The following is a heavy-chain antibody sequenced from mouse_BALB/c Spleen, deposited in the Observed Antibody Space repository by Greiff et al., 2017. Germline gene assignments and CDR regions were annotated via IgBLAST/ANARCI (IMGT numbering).Heavy chain of an antibody. J-gene: IGHJ3*01. CDR1: GYTFTDYA. V-gene: IGHV1-67*01. D-gene: IGHD4-1*01. CDR3: ARNGGTFAY. Sequence: VQLQQSGPELVRPGVSVKISCKGSGYTFTDYAMHWVKQSHAKSLEWIGVISTYYGNTNYNQKFKDKATLTVDKSSSTAYMQLSSPTSEDSAVYYCARNGGTFAYWGQGTLVTVSA. CDR2: ISTYYGNT.